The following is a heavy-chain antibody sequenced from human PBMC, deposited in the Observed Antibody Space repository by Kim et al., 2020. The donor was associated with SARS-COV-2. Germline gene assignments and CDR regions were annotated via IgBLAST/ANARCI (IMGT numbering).Heavy chain of an antibody. CDR2: IYYSGTT. V-gene: IGHV4-59*13. Sequence: SETLSLTCTVSDDSMTNNYWSWIRQPPGKGLEFIGYIYYSGTTAYNPSLKSRVTISLDTSKNQFSLRQNSVTAADTAVYYCARGGGVRPFDVWGQGTLVSVSS. CDR1: DDSMTNNY. J-gene: IGHJ3*01. CDR3: ARGGGVRPFDV. D-gene: IGHD3-16*01.